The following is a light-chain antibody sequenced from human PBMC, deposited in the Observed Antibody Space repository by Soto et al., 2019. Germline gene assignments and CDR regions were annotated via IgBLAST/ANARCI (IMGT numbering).Light chain of an antibody. V-gene: IGKV1-5*03. J-gene: IGKJ1*01. CDR1: QSISSW. Sequence: DIHITQSPSTLSASVGDRVTITCRASQSISSWLAWYQQKPGKAPKLLIYKASSLESGVPSRFGGSGSGTEFTLTISSLQPDDFATYYCQQYNGFWTFGQGTKV. CDR3: QQYNGFWT. CDR2: KAS.